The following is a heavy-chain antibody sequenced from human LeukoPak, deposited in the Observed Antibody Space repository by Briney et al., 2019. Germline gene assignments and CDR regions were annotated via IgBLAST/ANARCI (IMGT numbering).Heavy chain of an antibody. CDR2: IYTSGST. Sequence: PSETLSLTCTVSGGSNSSYYWSWIRQPAGKGLEWIGRIYTSGSTYYNPSLKSRVTMSVDTSKNQFSLKLSSVTAADTAVYFCARGPYCGGDCYFAYWGQGTLVTVSS. CDR3: ARGPYCGGDCYFAY. V-gene: IGHV4-4*07. D-gene: IGHD2-21*02. J-gene: IGHJ4*02. CDR1: GGSNSSYY.